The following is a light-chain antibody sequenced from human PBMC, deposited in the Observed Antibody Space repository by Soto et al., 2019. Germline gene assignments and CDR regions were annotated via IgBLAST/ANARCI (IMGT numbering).Light chain of an antibody. CDR3: QHYNSYSEA. V-gene: IGKV1-5*03. CDR1: QTISSW. J-gene: IGKJ1*01. Sequence: EIQITQSASTVSGSVGDRVTITCRASQTISSWLAWYQQKPGKAPKLLIYKASTLKSGVPSRFSGSGSGTEITLTISSLQPDDFATYYCQHYNSYSEAFGQGTKWIS. CDR2: KAS.